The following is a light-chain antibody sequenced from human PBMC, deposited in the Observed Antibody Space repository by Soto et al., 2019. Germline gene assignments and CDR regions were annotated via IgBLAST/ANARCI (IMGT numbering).Light chain of an antibody. V-gene: IGKV3-11*01. CDR3: QQRSSGVT. CDR1: QSVSTY. CDR2: EAS. J-gene: IGKJ4*01. Sequence: EVALTQSPATLSLSPGERATLSCRASQSVSTYLAWYQQKPGQAPRLLIYEASNRATGIPARFSGSGSGTDFSLTISGLEPEDFAVYYSQQRSSGVTFGGGTKVEIK.